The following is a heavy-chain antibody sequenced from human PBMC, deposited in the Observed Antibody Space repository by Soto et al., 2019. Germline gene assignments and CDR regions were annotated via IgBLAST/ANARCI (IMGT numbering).Heavy chain of an antibody. J-gene: IGHJ6*02. V-gene: IGHV4-31*03. CDR1: GGSISSGGYY. CDR2: IYYSGST. Sequence: SETLSLTCTVSGGSISSGGYYWSWTRQHPGKGLEWIGYIYYSGSTYYNPSLKSRVTISVDTSKNQFSLKLSSVTAADTAVYYCARNDGSGRYSYYYYYGMDVWGQGTTVTVSS. D-gene: IGHD3-10*01. CDR3: ARNDGSGRYSYYYYYGMDV.